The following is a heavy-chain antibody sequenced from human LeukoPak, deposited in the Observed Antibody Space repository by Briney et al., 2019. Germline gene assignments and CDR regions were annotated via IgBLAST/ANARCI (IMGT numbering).Heavy chain of an antibody. CDR3: ARDSYHHSHGDY. Sequence: PSQTLSLTCTVSGGSISSGGYYWSWIRQPPGKGLEWIGYIYHSGSTYYNPSLKSRVTISVDRSKNQFSLKLSSVTAADTAVYYCARDSYHHSHGDYWGQGTLVTVSS. CDR2: IYHSGST. CDR1: GGSISSGGYY. J-gene: IGHJ4*02. D-gene: IGHD5-18*01. V-gene: IGHV4-30-2*01.